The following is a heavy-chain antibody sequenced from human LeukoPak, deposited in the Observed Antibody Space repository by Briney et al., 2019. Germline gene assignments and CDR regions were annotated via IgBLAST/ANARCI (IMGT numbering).Heavy chain of an antibody. D-gene: IGHD5-24*01. CDR3: ARDGYNLGLFDY. J-gene: IGHJ4*02. CDR2: INPSGGST. V-gene: IGHV1-46*01. CDR1: GYTFTSYY. Sequence: ASVKVSCKASGYTFTSYYMHWVRQAPGQGLEWMEIINPSGGSTSYAQKFQGRVTMTRDTSTSTVYMELSSLRSEDTAVYYCARDGYNLGLFDYWGQGTLVTVSS.